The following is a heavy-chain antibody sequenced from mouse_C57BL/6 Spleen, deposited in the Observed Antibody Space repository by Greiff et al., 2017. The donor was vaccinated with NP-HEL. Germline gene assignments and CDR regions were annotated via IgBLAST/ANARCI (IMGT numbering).Heavy chain of an antibody. CDR3: ARYYGSSYVEAMDY. CDR2: IDPSDSYT. V-gene: IGHV1-50*01. J-gene: IGHJ4*01. CDR1: GYTFTSYW. Sequence: QVQLQQPGAELVKPGASVKLSCKASGYTFTSYWMQWVKQRPGQGLEWIGEIDPSDSYTNYNQKFKGKATLTVDTSSSTAYMQLSSLTSEDSAVYYCARYYGSSYVEAMDYWGQGTSVTVSS. D-gene: IGHD1-1*01.